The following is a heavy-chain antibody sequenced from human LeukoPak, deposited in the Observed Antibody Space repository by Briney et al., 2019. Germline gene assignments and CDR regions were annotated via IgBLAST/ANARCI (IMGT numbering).Heavy chain of an antibody. J-gene: IGHJ5*02. CDR2: INQGGSEK. CDR3: ARDQGVGFDP. CDR1: GFTFSNYW. V-gene: IGHV3-7*03. Sequence: GGSLRLSCAASGFTFSNYWLSWVRQAPGKGLEWVANINQGGSEKYYVDSVKGRFTISRDNAKNSLYLQMNNLRAEDTAVYYCARDQGVGFDPWGQGTLVTASS. D-gene: IGHD2-8*01.